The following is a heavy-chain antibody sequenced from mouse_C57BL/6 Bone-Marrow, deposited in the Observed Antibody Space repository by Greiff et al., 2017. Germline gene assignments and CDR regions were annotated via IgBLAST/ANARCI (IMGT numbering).Heavy chain of an antibody. Sequence: QVQLQQSGAELARPGASVKMSCKASGYTFTSYTMHWVKQRPGQGLEWIGYINPSSGYTNYNQKFKDKATLTADKSSSTAYMQLSSLTSEDSAVYYCARASLYDYDCKAWFAYWGQGTLVTVSA. V-gene: IGHV1-4*01. CDR1: GYTFTSYT. CDR3: ARASLYDYDCKAWFAY. CDR2: INPSSGYT. J-gene: IGHJ3*01. D-gene: IGHD2-4*01.